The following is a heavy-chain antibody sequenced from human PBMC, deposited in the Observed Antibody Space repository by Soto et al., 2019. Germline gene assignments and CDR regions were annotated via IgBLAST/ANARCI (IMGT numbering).Heavy chain of an antibody. Sequence: GASVKVSCKASGGTFSSYAISWVRQAPGQGLEWMGGIIPIFGTANYAQKFQGRVTITADESTSTAYMELSSLRSEDTAVYYCARDDPKRKQLVPIRSSYYYYGMDVWGQGTTVTVSS. CDR2: IIPIFGTA. CDR3: ARDDPKRKQLVPIRSSYYYYGMDV. CDR1: GGTFSSYA. D-gene: IGHD6-13*01. V-gene: IGHV1-69*13. J-gene: IGHJ6*02.